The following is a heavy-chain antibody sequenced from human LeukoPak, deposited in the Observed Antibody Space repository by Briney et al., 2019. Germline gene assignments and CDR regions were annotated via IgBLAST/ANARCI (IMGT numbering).Heavy chain of an antibody. CDR2: IGNSGSTT. Sequence: GGSLRLSCAASGFTFSDYYMSWIRQAPGRGLEWVSYIGNSGSTTYYADSVKGRFTMSRDNAKNSVYLQMNSLRAEDTAVYYCARLWSPGCDYWGRGTLVTVSS. D-gene: IGHD1-26*01. CDR3: ARLWSPGCDY. J-gene: IGHJ4*02. V-gene: IGHV3-11*01. CDR1: GFTFSDYY.